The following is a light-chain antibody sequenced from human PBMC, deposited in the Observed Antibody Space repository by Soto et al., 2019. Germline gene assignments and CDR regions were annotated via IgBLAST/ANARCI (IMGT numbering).Light chain of an antibody. Sequence: QSALIQPASVSGSPGQSITISCTGTSSDFGTYNSVSWYQQHPGKAPKLMIYDVSYRPSGVSNRFSGSKSGNTASLTISGLQPEDEADYYCSSYTSINTVLFGGGTKLTVL. CDR1: SSDFGTYNS. J-gene: IGLJ2*01. CDR2: DVS. CDR3: SSYTSINTVL. V-gene: IGLV2-14*03.